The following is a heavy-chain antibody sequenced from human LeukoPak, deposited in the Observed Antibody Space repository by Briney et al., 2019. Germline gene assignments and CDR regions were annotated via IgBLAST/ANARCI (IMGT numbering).Heavy chain of an antibody. CDR1: GFTFSSSW. D-gene: IGHD2-8*01. CDR2: IREVGSQK. V-gene: IGHV3-7*01. CDR3: ARGPTNGQAFDY. Sequence: GGSLTLSCAPSGFTFSSSWMTWVRHVPGKGLEWVASIREVGSQKSSVDSVKGRFTISTDNAKTSLYLQMDSLRAEDTAVYWCARGPTNGQAFDYWGQGTLVSVSS. J-gene: IGHJ4*02.